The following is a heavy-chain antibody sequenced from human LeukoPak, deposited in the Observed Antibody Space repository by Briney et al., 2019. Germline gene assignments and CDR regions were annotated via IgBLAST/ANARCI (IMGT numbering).Heavy chain of an antibody. D-gene: IGHD3-22*01. Sequence: SETLSLTCTVSGGSLSSGPYYWSWIRQPPGKGLEWIGYINSSGTTYYNPSLKSPALISIDTSKNQFSLKLSSVTAADTAVYYCARADDSSGYYYYYYFDYWGQGALITVSS. CDR2: INSSGTT. CDR1: GGSLSSGPYY. J-gene: IGHJ4*02. V-gene: IGHV4-31*01. CDR3: ARADDSSGYYYYYYFDY.